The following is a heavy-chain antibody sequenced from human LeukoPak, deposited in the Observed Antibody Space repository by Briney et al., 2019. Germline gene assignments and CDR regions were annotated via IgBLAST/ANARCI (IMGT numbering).Heavy chain of an antibody. J-gene: IGHJ4*02. D-gene: IGHD6-13*01. V-gene: IGHV3-48*03. CDR2: ISSGGRTT. CDR1: GFTFSRYE. Sequence: GGSLRLSCAASGFTFSRYEMNWVRHAPGKGLEWVAYISSGGRTTYYADSVKGRFTISRDNAKNSLYLQMNSLRAEDTAVYYCASLMEQLAQSGDYWGQGTLVTVSS. CDR3: ASLMEQLAQSGDY.